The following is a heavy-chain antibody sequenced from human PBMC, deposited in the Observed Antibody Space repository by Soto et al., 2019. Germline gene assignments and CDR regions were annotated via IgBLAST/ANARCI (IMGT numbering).Heavy chain of an antibody. CDR2: IIPILGIA. CDR3: ARSPGQRFNDAFDI. CDR1: GGTFSSYT. V-gene: IGHV1-69*02. Sequence: SVKVSCKASGGTFSSYTISWVRQAPGQGLEWMGRIIPILGIANYAQKFQGRVTITADKSTSTAYMELSSLRSEDTAVYYCARSPGQRFNDAFDIWGQGTMVTVSS. J-gene: IGHJ3*02.